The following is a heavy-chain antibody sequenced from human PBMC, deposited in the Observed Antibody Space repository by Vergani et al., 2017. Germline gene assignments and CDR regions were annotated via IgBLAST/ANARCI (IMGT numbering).Heavy chain of an antibody. J-gene: IGHJ4*02. D-gene: IGHD3-9*01. CDR1: GYTFTSYG. Sequence: QVQLVQSGAEVKKPGASVKVSCKASGYTFTSYGISWVRQAPGQGLEWMGWISAYNGNTNYAQKLQGRVTMTTDTSTSTAYMELRSLRSDDTAVYYCAKHGVRYFDWLLFESSFSWDYWGQGTLVTVSS. V-gene: IGHV1-18*01. CDR2: ISAYNGNT. CDR3: AKHGVRYFDWLLFESSFSWDY.